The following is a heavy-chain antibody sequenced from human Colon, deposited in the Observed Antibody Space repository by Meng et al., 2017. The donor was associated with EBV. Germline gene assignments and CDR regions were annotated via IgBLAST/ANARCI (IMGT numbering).Heavy chain of an antibody. J-gene: IGHJ4*02. CDR3: ARGKQDAWELLAY. CDR1: GGSISSNIR. D-gene: IGHD1-26*01. CDR2: IDDSGST. V-gene: IGHV4-4*02. Sequence: RAARPGLVKPSGTLSLTCGVSGGSISSNIRWTWVRQPPGKGLEWIGDIDDSGSTNYNPSLNSRISISLDKSKNHFSLKVNSVTAADTAVYYCARGKQDAWELLAYWGQGALVTVSS.